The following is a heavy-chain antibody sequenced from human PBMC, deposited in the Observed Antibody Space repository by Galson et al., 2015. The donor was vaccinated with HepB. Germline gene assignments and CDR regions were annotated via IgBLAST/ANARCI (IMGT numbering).Heavy chain of an antibody. D-gene: IGHD2-21*01. V-gene: IGHV3-73*01. CDR1: GFTFSGSA. Sequence: SLRLSCEASGFTFSGSAMHWVRQASGKGLEWVGSIRSKANSYAKAYAASVKGRFTISRDDSNNTAYLQMNSLKTYDTAVYYCTSLCGGDCYFESYGYYYYYMDVWGKGTTVTVSS. CDR3: TSLCGGDCYFESYGYYYYYMDV. J-gene: IGHJ6*03. CDR2: IRSKANSYAK.